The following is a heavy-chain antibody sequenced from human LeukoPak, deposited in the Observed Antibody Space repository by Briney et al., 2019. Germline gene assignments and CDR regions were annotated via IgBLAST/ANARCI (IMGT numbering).Heavy chain of an antibody. J-gene: IGHJ4*02. D-gene: IGHD5-18*01. V-gene: IGHV3-7*03. CDR3: AKGPDTAMVAFFDY. CDR1: GFTFSSYW. CDR2: IKQDGSEN. Sequence: PGGSLRLSCAASGFTFSSYWMSWVRQAPGKGLEWVAKIKQDGSENYYVAPVKGRFTISRDNAKNSMYLQMNSLRAEDTALYYCAKGPDTAMVAFFDYWGQGTLVTVSS.